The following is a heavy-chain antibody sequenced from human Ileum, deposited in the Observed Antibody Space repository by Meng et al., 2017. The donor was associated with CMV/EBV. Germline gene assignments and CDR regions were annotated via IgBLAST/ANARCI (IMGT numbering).Heavy chain of an antibody. CDR3: AREGGGWYFDS. Sequence: QVQLQESGPGLVKPSQPLSLSCTVSGDSLSTGDYYWSWIRQPPGKGPEWIGYIYYSGSTLYNPSLKSPVTISLDKSKNQFSLRLRSVTAADTAVYFCAREGGGWYFDSWGQGTLVTVSS. CDR2: IYYSGST. D-gene: IGHD6-19*01. CDR1: GDSLSTGDYY. J-gene: IGHJ4*02. V-gene: IGHV4-30-4*01.